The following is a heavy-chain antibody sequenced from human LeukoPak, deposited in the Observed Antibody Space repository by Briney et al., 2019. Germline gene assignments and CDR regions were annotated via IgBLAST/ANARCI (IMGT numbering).Heavy chain of an antibody. Sequence: SGRSLRLSCAASGFTFSSYGMHWVRQAPGKGLEWVAVIWYDGSNKYYADSVKGRFTISRDNSKNTLYLQMSSLRAEDTAVYYCAKDQDYGDYAPDDYWGQGTLVTVSS. J-gene: IGHJ4*02. D-gene: IGHD4-17*01. CDR1: GFTFSSYG. CDR2: IWYDGSNK. V-gene: IGHV3-33*06. CDR3: AKDQDYGDYAPDDY.